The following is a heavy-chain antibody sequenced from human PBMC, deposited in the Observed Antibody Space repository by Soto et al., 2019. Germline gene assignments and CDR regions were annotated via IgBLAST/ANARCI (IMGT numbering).Heavy chain of an antibody. CDR3: ARHFVAVVIKGWGY. CDR2: TYYNGNA. CDR1: GASIDRSNYY. V-gene: IGHV4-39*01. Sequence: SETLSLTCTVSGASIDRSNYYWDWIRQPPGKGLEWIGTTYYNGNAYYYPSLISRVTMSVDTSKNQFSLKLISVTAADTAVYYCARHFVAVVIKGWGYWGQGTLVTVS. D-gene: IGHD3-22*01. J-gene: IGHJ4*02.